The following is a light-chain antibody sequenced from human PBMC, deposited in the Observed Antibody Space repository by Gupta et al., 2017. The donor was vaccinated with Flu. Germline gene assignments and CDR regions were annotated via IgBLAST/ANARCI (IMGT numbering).Light chain of an antibody. CDR2: DVS. CDR1: SSDVGGDNY. J-gene: IGLJ2*01. V-gene: IGLV2-11*01. Sequence: TSSDVGGDNYVSWHQKHTGKAPKLMIYDVSKRPSGVPDRFSGSKSGNTASLTISGLQAEDEADYYCCSYAGSYTLVFGGGTKLTVL. CDR3: CSYAGSYTLV.